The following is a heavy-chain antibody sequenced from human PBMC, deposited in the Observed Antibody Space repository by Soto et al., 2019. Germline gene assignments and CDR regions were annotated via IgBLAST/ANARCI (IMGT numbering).Heavy chain of an antibody. Sequence: EVQLLESGGGLVQPGGSLRLSCAASGFTFSSYSMNWVRQAPGKGLEWVSSISSSSSYIYYADSVKGRFTISRDNAKNSLYLQMNSLRAEDTAVYYCARERYSSGWYTMEAEFDYWGQGTLVTVSS. CDR1: GFTFSSYS. CDR2: ISSSSSYI. J-gene: IGHJ4*02. CDR3: ARERYSSGWYTMEAEFDY. V-gene: IGHV3-21*01. D-gene: IGHD6-19*01.